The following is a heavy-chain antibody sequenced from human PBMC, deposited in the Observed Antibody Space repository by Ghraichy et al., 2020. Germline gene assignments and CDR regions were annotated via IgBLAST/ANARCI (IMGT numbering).Heavy chain of an antibody. D-gene: IGHD3-10*01. J-gene: IGHJ4*02. V-gene: IGHV3-33*01. CDR2: IWYDGSNK. CDR3: ARGGGYKTARGRADY. CDR1: GFTFSSYG. Sequence: GESLNISCAASGFTFSSYGMHWVRQAPGKGLEWVAVIWYDGSNKYYADSVKGRFTISRDNSKNTLYLQMNSLRAEDTAVYYCARGGGYKTARGRADYWGQGTLVTVSS.